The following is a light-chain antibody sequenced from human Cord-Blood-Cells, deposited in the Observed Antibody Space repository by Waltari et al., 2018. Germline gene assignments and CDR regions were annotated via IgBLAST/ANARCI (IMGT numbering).Light chain of an antibody. J-gene: IGLJ2*01. Sequence: SYELTPPPSVSVSPGQTASITRSGGKLGAKYACWYQQKPGQSPVLVIYQDSKRPSGIPERFSGSNSGNTATLTISGTQAMDEADYYCQAWDSSTVVFGGGTKLTVL. CDR1: KLGAKY. V-gene: IGLV3-1*01. CDR3: QAWDSSTVV. CDR2: QDS.